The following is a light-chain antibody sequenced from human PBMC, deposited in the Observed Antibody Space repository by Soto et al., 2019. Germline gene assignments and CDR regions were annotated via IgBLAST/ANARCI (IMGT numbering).Light chain of an antibody. Sequence: EIVLTQSPGTLYLSPGERATLSCRASQSVSSIYLAWYQQKPGQAPRLLIYDVSSRATGIPDRFSGSGSGTDFTLTISRLEPEDWAVYYCQQSGSSPGTFGQGTKVEIK. CDR3: QQSGSSPGT. V-gene: IGKV3-20*01. CDR2: DVS. J-gene: IGKJ1*01. CDR1: QSVSSIY.